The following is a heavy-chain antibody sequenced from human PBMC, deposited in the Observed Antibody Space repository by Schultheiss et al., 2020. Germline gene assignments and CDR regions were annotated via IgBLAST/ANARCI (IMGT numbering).Heavy chain of an antibody. CDR3: ARVQGAMIAMLDY. J-gene: IGHJ4*02. CDR1: GGSFSGYY. D-gene: IGHD3-10*01. CDR2: IYYSGST. V-gene: IGHV4-31*11. Sequence: LRLSCAVYGGSFSGYYWSWIRQHPGKGLEWIGYIYYSGSTYYNPSLKSRVTISVDTSKNQFSLKLSSVTAADTAVYYCARVQGAMIAMLDYWGQGTLVTVSS.